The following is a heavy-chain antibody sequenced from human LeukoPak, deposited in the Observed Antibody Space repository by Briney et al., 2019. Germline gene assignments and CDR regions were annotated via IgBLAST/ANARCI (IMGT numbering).Heavy chain of an antibody. CDR1: GYSINRGYY. J-gene: IGHJ4*02. D-gene: IGHD7-27*01. CDR3: ATNTGTVFDY. CDR2: IYYSGST. Sequence: PSETLSLTCTVSGYSINRGYYWGWIRQPPGKGLEWIGYIYYSGSTNYNPSLKSRVTISVDTSKNQFSLKLSSVTAADTAVYYCATNTGTVFDYWGQGALVTVSS. V-gene: IGHV4-61*01.